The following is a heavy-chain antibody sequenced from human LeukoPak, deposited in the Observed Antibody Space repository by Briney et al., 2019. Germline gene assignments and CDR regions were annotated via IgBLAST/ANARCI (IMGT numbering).Heavy chain of an antibody. CDR2: ISAYNGNT. J-gene: IGHJ4*02. Sequence: ASVNVSCKASGYTFTSYGISWVRQAPGQGLEWMGWISAYNGNTNYAQRPQGRVTMTTDTSTSTAYMELRSLRSDDTAVYYCARERSDPNSYDWIDYWGQGTLVTVSS. D-gene: IGHD3-3*01. V-gene: IGHV1-18*01. CDR3: ARERSDPNSYDWIDY. CDR1: GYTFTSYG.